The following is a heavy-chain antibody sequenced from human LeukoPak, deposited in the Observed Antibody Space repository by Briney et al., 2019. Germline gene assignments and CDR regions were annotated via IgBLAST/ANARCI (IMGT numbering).Heavy chain of an antibody. CDR3: ARDIPFRYSRSSQGDY. D-gene: IGHD6-6*01. Sequence: ASVKVSCKASGYTFTGYFMHWVRQAPGQGLEWMGWINPNSGGTNYAQKFQGRVTMTRDTSTSTVYMELSSLKSEDTAVYYCARDIPFRYSRSSQGDYWGQGTLVTVSS. CDR1: GYTFTGYF. CDR2: INPNSGGT. J-gene: IGHJ4*02. V-gene: IGHV1-2*02.